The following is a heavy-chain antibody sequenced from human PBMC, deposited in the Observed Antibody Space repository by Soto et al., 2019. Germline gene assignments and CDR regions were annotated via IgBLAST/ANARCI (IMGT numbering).Heavy chain of an antibody. Sequence: QVQLVQSGAEEKKPGASVKVSCKASGYTFTNYAMHWVRQAPGQRLEWMGWINAGNGNTKYSQKFQGRVTITRDTSTSPAYMELRRLRSEDTAVYSCARAVAVPAAFDYWGQGTLVTVSS. D-gene: IGHD6-19*01. J-gene: IGHJ4*02. CDR3: ARAVAVPAAFDY. CDR2: INAGNGNT. V-gene: IGHV1-3*05. CDR1: GYTFTNYA.